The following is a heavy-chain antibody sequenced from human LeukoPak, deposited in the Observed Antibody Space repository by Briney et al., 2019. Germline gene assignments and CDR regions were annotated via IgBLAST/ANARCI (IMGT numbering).Heavy chain of an antibody. J-gene: IGHJ4*02. V-gene: IGHV4-39*07. CDR1: GGSISSSSYY. CDR3: AREGLNYSYGVFDY. CDR2: IYYSGST. Sequence: PSETLSLTCTVSGGSISSSSYYWGWIRQPPGKGLEWIGSIYYSGSTYYNPSLKSRVTISVDTSKNQFSLKLSSVTAADTAVYYCAREGLNYSYGVFDYWGQGTLVTVSS. D-gene: IGHD5-18*01.